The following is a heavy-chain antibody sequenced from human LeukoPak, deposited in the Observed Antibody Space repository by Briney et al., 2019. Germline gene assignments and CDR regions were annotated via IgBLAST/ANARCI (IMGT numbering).Heavy chain of an antibody. CDR3: ARRGDALDS. V-gene: IGHV4-59*08. CDR2: IYYSGST. Sequence: SETLSLTCTVSGGPIRSNYWSWIRQPPGKGLEWIGYIYYSGSTNYNPSLKSRVTISVDTSKNQFSLKLTSVTATDTAVYYCARRGDALDSWGQGTLVTVSS. CDR1: GGPIRSNY. D-gene: IGHD3-10*01. J-gene: IGHJ4*02.